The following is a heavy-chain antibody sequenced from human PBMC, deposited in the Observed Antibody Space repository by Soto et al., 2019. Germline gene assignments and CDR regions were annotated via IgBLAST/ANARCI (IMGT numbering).Heavy chain of an antibody. CDR2: INPMFGTP. D-gene: IGHD6-19*01. J-gene: IGHJ6*02. V-gene: IGHV1-69*06. Sequence: QVQLVQSGAEVRQPGSSVKVSCQASGDTFSNYALSWVRQAPGQGLEWMGGINPMFGTPKYAQKFTDRVITDSDKSTRTAYSDLTSLSSEDRAVYYCASRANNAGWVDVGDQGTTAIVSS. CDR1: GDTFSNYA. CDR3: ASRANNAGWVDV.